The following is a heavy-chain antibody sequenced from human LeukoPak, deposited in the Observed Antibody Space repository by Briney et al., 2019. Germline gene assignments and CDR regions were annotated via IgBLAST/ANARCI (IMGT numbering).Heavy chain of an antibody. CDR1: GFTFGDYA. CDR3: ARDGRSGGSCRGRYYYYGMDV. Sequence: GGSLRLSCTASGFTFGDYAMSWFRQAPGKGLEWVAVIWYDGSNKFYADSVKGRFTISRDNSKNTLYLQMNSLRAEDTAAYYCARDGRSGGSCRGRYYYYGMDVWGPGTTVTVSS. D-gene: IGHD2-15*01. J-gene: IGHJ6*02. V-gene: IGHV3-33*01. CDR2: IWYDGSNK.